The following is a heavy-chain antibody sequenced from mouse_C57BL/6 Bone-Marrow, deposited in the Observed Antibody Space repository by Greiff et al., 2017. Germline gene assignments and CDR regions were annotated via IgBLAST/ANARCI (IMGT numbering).Heavy chain of an antibody. CDR2: IHPNSGST. Sequence: LQPGAELVKPGASVKLSCKASGYTFTSYWMHWVKQRPGQGLEWIGMIHPNSGSTNYNEKFKSKATLTVDKSSSTAYMQLSSLTSEDSAVYYCATGYYYGSSYHFDYWGQGTTLTVSS. CDR3: ATGYYYGSSYHFDY. J-gene: IGHJ2*01. CDR1: GYTFTSYW. D-gene: IGHD1-1*01. V-gene: IGHV1-64*01.